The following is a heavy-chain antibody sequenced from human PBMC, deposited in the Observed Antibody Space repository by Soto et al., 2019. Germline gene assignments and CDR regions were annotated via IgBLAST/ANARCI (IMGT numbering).Heavy chain of an antibody. Sequence: ASVKVSCKASGYTFTSYGISWVRQAPGQGLEWMGWISAYNGNTNYAQKLQGRVTMTTDTSTSTACMELRSLRSDDTAVYYCARAGLGYCSSTSCYMAQPGDYWGQGTLVTVS. J-gene: IGHJ4*02. D-gene: IGHD2-2*02. V-gene: IGHV1-18*01. CDR2: ISAYNGNT. CDR3: ARAGLGYCSSTSCYMAQPGDY. CDR1: GYTFTSYG.